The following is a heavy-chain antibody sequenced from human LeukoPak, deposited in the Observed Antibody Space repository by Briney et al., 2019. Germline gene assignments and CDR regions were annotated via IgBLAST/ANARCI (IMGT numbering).Heavy chain of an antibody. CDR3: ASETPSRYFDY. CDR2: MSPNSGKT. D-gene: IGHD4-23*01. V-gene: IGHV1-8*01. CDR1: GYTLTTYD. Sequence: GALVKVSCKASGYTLTTYDINWVRQAPGQGLEWMGWMSPNSGKTGYAQKFQDRITITRNTSISTAYMELSSLGSEDTAVYYCASETPSRYFDYWGQGTLVTVSS. J-gene: IGHJ4*02.